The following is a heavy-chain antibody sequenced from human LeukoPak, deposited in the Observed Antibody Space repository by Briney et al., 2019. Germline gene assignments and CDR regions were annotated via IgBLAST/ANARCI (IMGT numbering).Heavy chain of an antibody. CDR2: INPYSGGT. CDR3: AWGAVAGPSPIDY. Sequence: ASVKVSCKASGYTFTGYYIHWVRQAPGQGLEWMGWINPYSGGTNYAQKFQGRVTMTRDTSITTGYMEMTSLRSDDTAVYYCAWGAVAGPSPIDYWGQGTLVTVSS. J-gene: IGHJ4*02. V-gene: IGHV1-2*02. D-gene: IGHD6-19*01. CDR1: GYTFTGYY.